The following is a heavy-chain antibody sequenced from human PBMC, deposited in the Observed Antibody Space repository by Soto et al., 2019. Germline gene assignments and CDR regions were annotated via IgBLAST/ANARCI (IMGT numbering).Heavy chain of an antibody. CDR1: GYNYNNYG. V-gene: IGHV1-18*04. Sequence: QVQLVQSGGEVKKPGASVKVSCKASGYNYNNYGVTWVRQAPGQGLEWMGWISAFNHKANYAPNIQDRVTMTIDTSTNTAKMEMRRRRPDDTAVYYGARQHNDRGTDSPDFDYWGQGTLVTVSS. CDR2: ISAFNHKA. D-gene: IGHD2-21*01. J-gene: IGHJ4*02. CDR3: ARQHNDRGTDSPDFDY.